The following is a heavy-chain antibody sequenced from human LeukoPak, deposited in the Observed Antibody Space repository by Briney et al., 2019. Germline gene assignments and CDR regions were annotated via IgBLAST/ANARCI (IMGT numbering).Heavy chain of an antibody. CDR2: ISGSGGST. V-gene: IGHV3-23*01. J-gene: IGHJ4*02. D-gene: IGHD3-10*01. CDR1: GFTFSSYA. CDR3: ASLWFGGLFPFDY. Sequence: PGGSLRLSCAASGFTFSSYAMSWVRQAPGKGLEWVSAISGSGGSTYYADSVKGRFTISRDNSKNTLYLQMNSLRAEDTAVYYCASLWFGGLFPFDYWGQGTLVTISS.